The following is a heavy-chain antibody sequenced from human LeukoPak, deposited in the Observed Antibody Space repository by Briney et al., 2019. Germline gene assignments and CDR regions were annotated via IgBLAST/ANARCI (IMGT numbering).Heavy chain of an antibody. V-gene: IGHV3-30-3*01. D-gene: IGHD3-10*01. CDR3: ARPFGIRIGTWGFGELLSRTSKPNYYMDV. J-gene: IGHJ6*03. CDR2: ISYDGSNK. CDR1: AFTFTNYT. Sequence: GGSLRLSCVASAFTFTNYTMHWVRQAPGKGLEGVAVISYDGSNKYYADSVKGRFTISRDNSKNTLYLQMNSLRGEDTAVYYCARPFGIRIGTWGFGELLSRTSKPNYYMDVWGKGTTVTVSS.